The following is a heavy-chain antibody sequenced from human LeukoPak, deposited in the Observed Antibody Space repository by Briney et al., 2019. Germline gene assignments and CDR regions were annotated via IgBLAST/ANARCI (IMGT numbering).Heavy chain of an antibody. D-gene: IGHD2-2*01. Sequence: ASVKVSCKASGGTFSSYAISWVRQATGQGLEWMGWMNPNSGNTGYAQKFQGRVTMTRNTSISTAYMELSSLRSEDTAVYYCASGIVVVPAASDAFDIWGQGTMVTVSS. J-gene: IGHJ3*02. CDR1: GGTFSSYA. CDR2: MNPNSGNT. V-gene: IGHV1-8*02. CDR3: ASGIVVVPAASDAFDI.